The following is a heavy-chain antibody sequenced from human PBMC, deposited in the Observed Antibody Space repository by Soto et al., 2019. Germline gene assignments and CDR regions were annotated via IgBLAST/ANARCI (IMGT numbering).Heavy chain of an antibody. CDR1: GFTFSSYG. Sequence: QVQLVESGGGVVQPGRSLRLSCAASGFTFSSYGMHWVRQAPGKGLEWVAVIWYDGSNKYYADSVKGRFTISRDNSKNTLYLQMNSLRAEDTAVYYCARDPYSSYGFYFDYWGQGTLVTVSS. V-gene: IGHV3-33*01. CDR2: IWYDGSNK. J-gene: IGHJ4*02. D-gene: IGHD2-15*01. CDR3: ARDPYSSYGFYFDY.